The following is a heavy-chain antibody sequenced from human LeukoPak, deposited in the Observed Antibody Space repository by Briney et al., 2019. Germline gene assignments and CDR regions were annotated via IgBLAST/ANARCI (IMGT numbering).Heavy chain of an antibody. J-gene: IGHJ4*02. CDR1: GITFGSYS. Sequence: GGSLRPSCVASGITFGSYSMNWVRQAPGKGLEWVSYISSFSGTINYADSVKGRFTISRDNAKNSLYLQMNSLRAEGTAVYYCARDRGGVGYWGQGTLVTVSS. CDR3: ARDRGGVGY. D-gene: IGHD3-16*01. V-gene: IGHV3-48*01. CDR2: ISSFSGTI.